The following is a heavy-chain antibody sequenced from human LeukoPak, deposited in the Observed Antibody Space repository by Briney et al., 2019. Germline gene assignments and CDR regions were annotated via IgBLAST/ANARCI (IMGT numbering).Heavy chain of an antibody. CDR1: GFTFSRAW. V-gene: IGHV3-7*01. D-gene: IGHD5-24*01. CDR2: IKEDGSED. CDR3: ARDADGYED. Sequence: GGSLRLSCAASGFTFSRAWMSWVRQAPGKGPEWVANIKEDGSEDYYADSVKGRFAISKDNAKNSLYLQMNSLRAEGTAMYYCARDADGYEDWGQGTLVTVSS. J-gene: IGHJ4*02.